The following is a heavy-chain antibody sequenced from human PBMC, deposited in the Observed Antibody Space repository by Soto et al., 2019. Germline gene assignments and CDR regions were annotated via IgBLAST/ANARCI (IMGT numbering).Heavy chain of an antibody. J-gene: IGHJ4*02. V-gene: IGHV3-7*01. CDR1: GFTFSSYA. CDR2: IKQDGSGK. Sequence: TGGSLRLSCAASGFTFSSYAMSWVRQAPGKGLEWVSAIKQDGSGKYYVDSVKGRFTISRDNAKNSLYLQMNSLRAEDTAVYYCARGSYYDFWSGYYPSRALRHFDYWGQGTLVTVSS. D-gene: IGHD3-3*01. CDR3: ARGSYYDFWSGYYPSRALRHFDY.